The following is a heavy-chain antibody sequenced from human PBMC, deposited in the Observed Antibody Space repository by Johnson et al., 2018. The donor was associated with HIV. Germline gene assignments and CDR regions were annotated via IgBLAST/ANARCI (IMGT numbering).Heavy chain of an antibody. V-gene: IGHV3-30-3*01. Sequence: QVQLVESGGGVVQPGRSLRLSCAASGFTFISYAMHWVRQAPGKGLEWVAVISFDGSNIYYADSVKGRFTISRDNSENTAYLQMNGLTVEATAMYYCGRDYDYDNSDQSGIDVFDVWGQGTKVTVSS. CDR1: GFTFISYA. J-gene: IGHJ3*01. CDR2: ISFDGSNI. CDR3: GRDYDYDNSDQSGIDVFDV. D-gene: IGHD3-22*01.